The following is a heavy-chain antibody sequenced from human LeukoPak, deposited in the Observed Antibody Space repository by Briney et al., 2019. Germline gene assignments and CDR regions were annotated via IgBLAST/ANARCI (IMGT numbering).Heavy chain of an antibody. J-gene: IGHJ3*02. Sequence: SQTLSLTCAVPGGSISSGGYSWSWIRQPPGKGLEWIGYVYHSGSTYYNPSLKSRVTISVDRSKNQFSLKLSSVTAADTAVYYCARERRDAFDIWGQGTMVTVSS. V-gene: IGHV4-30-2*01. CDR3: ARERRDAFDI. CDR2: VYHSGST. CDR1: GGSISSGGYS.